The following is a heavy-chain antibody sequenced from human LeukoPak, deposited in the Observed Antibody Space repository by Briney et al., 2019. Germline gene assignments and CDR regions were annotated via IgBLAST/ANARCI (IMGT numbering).Heavy chain of an antibody. CDR1: GFTFDDYA. D-gene: IGHD4/OR15-4a*01. V-gene: IGHV3-9*01. CDR2: ISWNSGSI. CDR3: ARRAGAYSHPYDY. J-gene: IGHJ4*02. Sequence: GGSPRLSCAASGFTFDDYAMHWVRQAPGKGLEWVSGISWNSGSIGYADSVKGRFTISRDNSKNTLYLQMNSLRAEDTAVYYCARRAGAYSHPYDYWGQGTLVTVSS.